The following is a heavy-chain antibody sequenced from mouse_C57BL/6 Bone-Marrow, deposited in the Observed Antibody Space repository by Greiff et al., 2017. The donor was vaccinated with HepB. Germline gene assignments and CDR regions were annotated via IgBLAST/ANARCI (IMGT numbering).Heavy chain of an antibody. V-gene: IGHV5-4*03. CDR1: GFTFSSYA. D-gene: IGHD2-3*01. J-gene: IGHJ2*01. Sequence: DVKLVESGGGLVKPGGSLKLSCAASGFTFSSYAMSWVRQTPEKRLEWVATISDGGSYTYYPDNVKGRFTISRDNAKNNLYLQMSHLKSEDTAMYYCARWLLRYYFDYWGQGTTLTVSS. CDR3: ARWLLRYYFDY. CDR2: ISDGGSYT.